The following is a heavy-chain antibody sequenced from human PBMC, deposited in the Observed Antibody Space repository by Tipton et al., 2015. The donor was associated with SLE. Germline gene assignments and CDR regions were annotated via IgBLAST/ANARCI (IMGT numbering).Heavy chain of an antibody. CDR2: INHSGST. D-gene: IGHD6-19*01. J-gene: IGHJ3*02. CDR3: ARVNSGWHGHDAFDI. V-gene: IGHV4-34*01. Sequence: TLSLTCSVYGGSFSGYYWSWIRQPPGKGLEWIGEINHSGSTNYNPSLKSRVTISVDTPKNQFSLKLSSVTAADTAVYYCARVNSGWHGHDAFDIWGQGTMVTVSS. CDR1: GGSFSGYY.